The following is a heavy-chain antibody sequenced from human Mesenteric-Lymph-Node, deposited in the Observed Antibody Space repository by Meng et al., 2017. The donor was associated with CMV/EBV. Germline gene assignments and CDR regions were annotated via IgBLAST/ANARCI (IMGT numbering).Heavy chain of an antibody. CDR1: GDSITCFYF. V-gene: IGHV4-39*01. D-gene: IGHD6-19*01. CDR3: ARPFPSWQSPRLDPFGA. J-gene: IGHJ5*02. CDR2: VHYTVST. Sequence: QLQLRAAGPVQVKLAQTLSLSCAFFGDSITCFYFCGWIRPPPGRGLEWIGSVHYTVSTYYSPSLKSRVTVSVDTSKTQFSLRLTSVTAADTAVYYCARPFPSWQSPRLDPFGAWGQGTLVTVSS.